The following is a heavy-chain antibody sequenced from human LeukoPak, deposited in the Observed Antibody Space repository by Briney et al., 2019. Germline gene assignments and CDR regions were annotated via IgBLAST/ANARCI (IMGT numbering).Heavy chain of an antibody. CDR2: IYYSGST. Sequence: SETLSLTCTVSGGSISSGGYYWSWIRQHPGKGLEWIGYIYYSGSTYYNPSLKSRVTISVDTSKNQFSLKLSSVTAADTAVYYCARGRRAYFTPHRDAFDIWGQGTMVTVSS. CDR3: ARGRRAYFTPHRDAFDI. J-gene: IGHJ3*02. CDR1: GGSISSGGYY. V-gene: IGHV4-31*03. D-gene: IGHD2/OR15-2a*01.